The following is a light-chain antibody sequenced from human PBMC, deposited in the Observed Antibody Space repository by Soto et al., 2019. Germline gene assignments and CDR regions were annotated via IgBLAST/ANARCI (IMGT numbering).Light chain of an antibody. Sequence: HSVLTQPASVSGSPGQSITISCTGTSSDVGSYNYVSWYQQHPGKAPKLMIYEVSDRPSGISSRFSGSKSGNTASLTISGLQTEDEADYYCSSYTSSSTLFGTGTKLTVL. CDR1: SSDVGSYNY. J-gene: IGLJ1*01. CDR3: SSYTSSSTL. V-gene: IGLV2-14*01. CDR2: EVS.